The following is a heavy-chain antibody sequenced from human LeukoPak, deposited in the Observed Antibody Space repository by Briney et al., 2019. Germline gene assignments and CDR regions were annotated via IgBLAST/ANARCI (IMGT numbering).Heavy chain of an antibody. Sequence: GGSLRLSCAASGFTVSSNYMSWVRQAPGKGLEWVSVIYSGGSTYYADSVKGRFTISRDNSKNTLYLQMNSLRAEDTAVYYCASPGDHVDTYRSEVLDYWGQGTLVTVSS. V-gene: IGHV3-53*01. CDR3: ASPGDHVDTYRSEVLDY. CDR1: GFTVSSNY. D-gene: IGHD5-18*01. J-gene: IGHJ4*02. CDR2: IYSGGST.